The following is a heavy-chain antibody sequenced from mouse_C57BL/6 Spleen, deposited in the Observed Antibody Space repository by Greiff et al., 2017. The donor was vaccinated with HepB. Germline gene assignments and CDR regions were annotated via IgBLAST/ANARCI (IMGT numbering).Heavy chain of an antibody. CDR2: IYPGSGNT. CDR1: GYTFTDYY. V-gene: IGHV1-76*01. CDR3: AREGHYYGSSYRYYAMDY. D-gene: IGHD1-1*01. J-gene: IGHJ4*01. Sequence: QVQLKQSGAELVRPGASVKLSCKASGYTFTDYYINWVKQRPGQGLEWIARIYPGSGNTYYNEKFKGKATLTAEKSSSTAYMQLSSLTSEDSAVYFCAREGHYYGSSYRYYAMDYWGQGTSVTVSS.